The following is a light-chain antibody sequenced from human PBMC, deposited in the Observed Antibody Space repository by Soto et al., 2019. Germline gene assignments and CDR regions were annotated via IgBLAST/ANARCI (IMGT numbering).Light chain of an antibody. CDR2: GVS. J-gene: IGLJ3*02. CDR1: SSDVGGYNY. CDR3: CSYARSYTGV. V-gene: IGLV2-11*01. Sequence: QSVLTQPRSVSGSPGQSVTISCTGTSSDVGGYNYVSWYQHHPGKAPKLMIYGVSKRPSGVPDRFSGSKSGNTASLTISGLQAEDEADYYCCSYARSYTGVFGGGTKLTVL.